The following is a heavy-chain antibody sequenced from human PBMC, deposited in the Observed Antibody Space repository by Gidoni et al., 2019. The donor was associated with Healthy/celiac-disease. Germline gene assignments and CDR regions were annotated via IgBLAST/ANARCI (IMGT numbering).Heavy chain of an antibody. CDR3: ARDRGFDAFDI. CDR1: GFTFSSYA. V-gene: IGHV3-30-3*01. J-gene: IGHJ3*02. Sequence: QVQLVESGGGVVQPGRSLRLSCAASGFTFSSYAMHWVRKAAGKGLEWVAVISYDGSNKCYADSVKGRFTISRDNSKNTLYLQMNSRRAEDTAVYYCARDRGFDAFDIWGQGTMVTVSS. D-gene: IGHD3-22*01. CDR2: ISYDGSNK.